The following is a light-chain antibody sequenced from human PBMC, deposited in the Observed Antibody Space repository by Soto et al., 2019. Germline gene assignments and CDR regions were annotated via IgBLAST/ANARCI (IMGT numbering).Light chain of an antibody. J-gene: IGKJ1*01. CDR3: QQYGSSFSGT. V-gene: IGKV3-15*01. Sequence: IVMTQSPATLSVSPGERATLSCRAGQTIYSNVAWYQQRPGQAPRLLIYRASTRATGVPARFSGSGSGTEFTLTISGLQSEDFAVYYCQQYGSSFSGTFGQGTKVDIK. CDR1: QTIYSN. CDR2: RAS.